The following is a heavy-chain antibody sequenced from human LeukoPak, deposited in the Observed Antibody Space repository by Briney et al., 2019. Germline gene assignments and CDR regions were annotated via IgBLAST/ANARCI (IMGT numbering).Heavy chain of an antibody. CDR3: ARHGTFRDGYKNPIDY. CDR2: IYPGDSDT. J-gene: IGHJ4*02. Sequence: PGESLKISCKGSGYSFTSYWIGWVRQLPGKGLEWMGIIYPGDSDTRYSPSFQGRVTISADKSISTAYLQWSSLKASDTAMYYCARHGTFRDGYKNPIDYWGQGTLVTVSS. V-gene: IGHV5-51*01. D-gene: IGHD5-24*01. CDR1: GYSFTSYW.